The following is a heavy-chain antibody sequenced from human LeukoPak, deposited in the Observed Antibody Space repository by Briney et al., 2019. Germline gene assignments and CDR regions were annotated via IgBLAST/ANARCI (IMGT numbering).Heavy chain of an antibody. Sequence: PSETLSLTCAVYGGSFSGYYWSWIRQPPGKGLEWIGEINHSGSTNYNPSLKSRVTMSVDTSKNQFSLKLSSVTAADTAVYYCARDGAATIPNAFDIGGQGTMVTVSS. V-gene: IGHV4-34*01. CDR2: INHSGST. D-gene: IGHD6-13*01. J-gene: IGHJ3*02. CDR1: GGSFSGYY. CDR3: ARDGAATIPNAFDI.